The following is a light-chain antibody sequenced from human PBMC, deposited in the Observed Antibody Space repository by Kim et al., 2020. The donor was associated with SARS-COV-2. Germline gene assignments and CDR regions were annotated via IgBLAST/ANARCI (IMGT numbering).Light chain of an antibody. CDR1: QSVNNNY. CDR2: GAS. V-gene: IGKV3-20*01. CDR3: QHYGASPLT. Sequence: PGERATVSCRASQSVNNNYLAWYQQKPGQAPRLLIYGASSRATGIPNRFSGSGSETDFILTISRLDPEDFAVYYCQHYGASPLTFGGGTKVDIK. J-gene: IGKJ4*01.